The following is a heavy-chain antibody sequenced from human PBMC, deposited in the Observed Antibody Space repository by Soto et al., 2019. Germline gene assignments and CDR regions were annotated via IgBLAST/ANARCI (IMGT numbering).Heavy chain of an antibody. CDR1: GFAFSSCA. V-gene: IGHV3-23*01. J-gene: IGHJ4*02. CDR2: ISNSGGAT. Sequence: EVQLLESGGGLVQQGGSLRLACAASGFAFSSCAMTWVRQAPGKGLEWVSSISNSGGATFYADSVKGRFTVSRENSKNTLYLQMNSLRAEDTALYYCAKELSYNSGRPFDYWGQGTLVTVSS. D-gene: IGHD3-10*01. CDR3: AKELSYNSGRPFDY.